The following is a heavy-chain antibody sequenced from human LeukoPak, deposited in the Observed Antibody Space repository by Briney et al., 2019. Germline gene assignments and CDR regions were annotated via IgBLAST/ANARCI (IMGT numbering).Heavy chain of an antibody. Sequence: GASVKVSCKVSGYTLTELSMHWVRQAPGKGLEWMGGFDPEDGETIYAQKFQGRVTMTEDTSTDTAYMELSRLRSDDTAVYYCARDRAFGGGSYGPFDYWGQGTLVTVSS. D-gene: IGHD1-26*01. CDR3: ARDRAFGGGSYGPFDY. CDR1: GYTLTELS. CDR2: FDPEDGET. V-gene: IGHV1-24*01. J-gene: IGHJ4*02.